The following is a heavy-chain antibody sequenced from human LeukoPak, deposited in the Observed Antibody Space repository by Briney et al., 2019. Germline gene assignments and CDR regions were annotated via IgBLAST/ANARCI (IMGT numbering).Heavy chain of an antibody. CDR1: GFTFSNFG. D-gene: IGHD6-13*01. CDR3: ASSAYSSRTYYFDY. V-gene: IGHV3-30*02. Sequence: GGSLRLSCAASGFTFSNFGMHWVRQAPGKGLEWVAFIRYDGSNKYHADSVKGRFTISRDNSKNTLYLQMNSLRAEDTAVYYCASSAYSSRTYYFDYWGQGTLVTVSS. CDR2: IRYDGSNK. J-gene: IGHJ4*02.